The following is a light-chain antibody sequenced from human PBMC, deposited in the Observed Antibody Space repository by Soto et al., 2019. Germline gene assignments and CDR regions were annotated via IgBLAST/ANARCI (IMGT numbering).Light chain of an antibody. Sequence: MTQSPSTLSATAGDRVTITCRASHSISSNLAWYQQKPCQAPRLLIYGASTRATGIPATFRGSGPGTEFTLTISSLQSEDFAVYYCQHYNNWPPWTFGQGTKVDIK. V-gene: IGKV3-15*01. J-gene: IGKJ1*01. CDR1: HSISSN. CDR3: QHYNNWPPWT. CDR2: GAS.